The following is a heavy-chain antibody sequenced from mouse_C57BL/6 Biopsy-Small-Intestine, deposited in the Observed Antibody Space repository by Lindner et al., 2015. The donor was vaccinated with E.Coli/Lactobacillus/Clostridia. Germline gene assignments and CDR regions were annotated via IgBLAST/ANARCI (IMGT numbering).Heavy chain of an antibody. Sequence: VQLQESGARACEARGRQSSCPAQLLASILKTTICDWVKQRPEQGLEWIGRIDPEDGDTEYAPKFQDKATMTADTSSNTAYVQLSSLTSEDTAVYYCTIRFYTVDYWGQGTSVSVSS. J-gene: IGHJ4*01. V-gene: IGHV14-1*01. CDR1: ASILKTT. CDR3: TIRFYTVDY. CDR2: IDPEDGDT.